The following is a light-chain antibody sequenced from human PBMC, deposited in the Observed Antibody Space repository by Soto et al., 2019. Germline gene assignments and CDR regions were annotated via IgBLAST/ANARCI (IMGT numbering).Light chain of an antibody. CDR1: SGHSAYA. CDR3: QAWGTGGV. J-gene: IGLJ3*02. V-gene: IGLV4-69*01. Sequence: QLVLTQSPSASASPGASVKLTCTLSSGHSAYAIAWHQQQPEKGPRYLMKVTSDGSHTKGDGIPDRFSGSSSGADRYLTISSLRSDDEADYYCQAWGTGGVFGGETKLTVL. CDR2: VTSDGSH.